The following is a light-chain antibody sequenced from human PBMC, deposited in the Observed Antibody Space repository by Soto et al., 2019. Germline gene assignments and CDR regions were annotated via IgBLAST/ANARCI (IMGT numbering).Light chain of an antibody. Sequence: EIVLTQSPDTLSLSPGERATLSCRASQSVVNNLAWYQQKVGQAPRLLIYLASSRAAGVPERFSGSGSGTDFTLTISRLDPEDFAGYYCQQYGSSPWTFGQGTKVDI. CDR3: QQYGSSPWT. V-gene: IGKV3-20*01. CDR1: QSVVNN. CDR2: LAS. J-gene: IGKJ1*01.